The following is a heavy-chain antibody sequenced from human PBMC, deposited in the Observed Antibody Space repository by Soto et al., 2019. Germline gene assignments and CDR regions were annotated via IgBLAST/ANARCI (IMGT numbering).Heavy chain of an antibody. D-gene: IGHD3-16*01. CDR3: TRGGTQVDY. CDR1: GYTFTNFG. V-gene: IGHV1-18*01. J-gene: IGHJ4*02. CDR2: ISAYNGNT. Sequence: QVQLVQSGAEVKKPGASVKVSCKTSGYTFTNFGLSWVRQAPGQGLEWMGWISAYNGNTNYAQNFQGRVTMTTNTSTSPGSMELGSLRSDSTPVAYWTRGGTQVDYGGQGTLVTVSS.